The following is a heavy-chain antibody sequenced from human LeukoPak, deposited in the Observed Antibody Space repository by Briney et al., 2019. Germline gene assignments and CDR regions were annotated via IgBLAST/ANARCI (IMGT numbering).Heavy chain of an antibody. CDR3: ARGSPNEYGDPACFDY. D-gene: IGHD4-17*01. CDR2: IYYSGST. J-gene: IGHJ4*02. CDR1: GGSISSGGYY. Sequence: SQTLSLTCTVSGGSISSGGYYWSWIRQHPGTGLEWIGYIYYSGSTYYNPSLKSRVTISVDTSKNQFSLKLSSVTAADTAVYYCARGSPNEYGDPACFDYWGQGTLVTVSS. V-gene: IGHV4-31*03.